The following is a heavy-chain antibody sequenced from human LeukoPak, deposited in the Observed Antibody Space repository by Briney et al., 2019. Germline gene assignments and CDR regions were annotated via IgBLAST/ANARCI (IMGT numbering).Heavy chain of an antibody. Sequence: PSETLSLTCTVSGVSINSHYWSWIRQPPGKGLEWIGFIYDSGSANYKSSLKSRVTMTADTSKNQFSLKPNSVSAADTAVYYCARVLQNYYHMDVWGKGTTVTVSS. J-gene: IGHJ6*03. CDR1: GVSINSHY. CDR2: IYDSGSA. V-gene: IGHV4-59*11. D-gene: IGHD3-3*01. CDR3: ARVLQNYYHMDV.